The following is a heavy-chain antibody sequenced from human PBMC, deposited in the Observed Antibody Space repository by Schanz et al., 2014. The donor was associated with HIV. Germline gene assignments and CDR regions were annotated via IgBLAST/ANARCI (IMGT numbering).Heavy chain of an antibody. CDR1: GYTFSGYY. J-gene: IGHJ5*02. CDR3: ARARAKIEGRPVGNWFDP. V-gene: IGHV1-8*02. D-gene: IGHD6-6*01. CDR2: INPGRGNT. Sequence: QVHLVQSGAEVKKPGASVKVSCKASGYTFSGYYIHWVRQAPGQGLEWLGWINPGRGNTGYAQKFQGRVTMTRDFFTSTAYMELRGLTAEDTAVYFCARARAKIEGRPVGNWFDPWGQGTLVTVSS.